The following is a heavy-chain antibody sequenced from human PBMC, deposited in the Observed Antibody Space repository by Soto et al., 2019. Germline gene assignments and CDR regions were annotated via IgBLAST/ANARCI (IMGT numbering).Heavy chain of an antibody. CDR2: ISWNSGNI. J-gene: IGHJ4*02. CDR1: GFTFDDYA. D-gene: IGHD5-18*01. CDR3: VRSKGGYSYGTPFDY. V-gene: IGHV3-9*01. Sequence: EVQLEESGGALVQPGRSLRLSCAASGFTFDDYAMHWVRQVLGKGLEWVSSISWNSGNIGYADSVKGRFTTSRDNAKNSLYLQMNSLRPEDTALYYCVRSKGGYSYGTPFDYWGQGTLVTVX.